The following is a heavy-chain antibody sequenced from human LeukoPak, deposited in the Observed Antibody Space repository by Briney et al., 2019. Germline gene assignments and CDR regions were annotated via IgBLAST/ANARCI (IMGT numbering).Heavy chain of an antibody. V-gene: IGHV3-11*01. D-gene: IGHD3-3*01. CDR2: ISKDGNTR. CDR1: GFAFSDYY. CDR3: VRAYDFWSGDNWFDP. J-gene: IGHJ5*02. Sequence: GGSLRLSCAASGFAFSDYYMSWIRQAPGKGLEWVSYISKDGNTRNYADSVKGRFTISRDNAKNSLYLQMNSLRAEDMALYYCVRAYDFWSGDNWFDPWGQGTLVTVSS.